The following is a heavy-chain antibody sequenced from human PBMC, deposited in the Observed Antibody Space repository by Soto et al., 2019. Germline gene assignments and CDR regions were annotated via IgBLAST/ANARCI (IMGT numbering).Heavy chain of an antibody. V-gene: IGHV2-5*02. CDR1: GFSLSASLSTSGVG. Sequence: QITLKESGPTLVKPTQTLTLTCTFSGFSLSASLSTSGVGVGWIRQPPGKALEWLALIYWDDDKRYSPSLKSXXIXTXXTANHQVVLTMTNMDPVDTATYCCAHSVGAWAMDVWGQVTTVTVSS. J-gene: IGHJ6*02. D-gene: IGHD1-26*01. CDR3: AHSVGAWAMDV. CDR2: IYWDDDK.